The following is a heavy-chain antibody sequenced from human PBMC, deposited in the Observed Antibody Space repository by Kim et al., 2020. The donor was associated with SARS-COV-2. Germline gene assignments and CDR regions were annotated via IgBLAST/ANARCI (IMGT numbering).Heavy chain of an antibody. V-gene: IGHV3-9*01. D-gene: IGHD4-17*01. CDR2: IFWDSPSI. CDR3: TRGQRSTVTTLYYFDS. CDR1: GFTFDDYA. J-gene: IGHJ4*02. Sequence: GGSLRLSCAASGFTFDDYAMHWVRQAPGKGLGWASGIFWDSPSISYADSVMGRFTISRDNARNSLFLLMNSLRSEDTALYYFTRGQRSTVTTLYYFDSWGQGTLVTVSA.